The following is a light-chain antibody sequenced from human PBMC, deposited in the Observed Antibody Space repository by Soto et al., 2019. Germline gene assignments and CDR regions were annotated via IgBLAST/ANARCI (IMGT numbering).Light chain of an antibody. CDR3: QQYGSSPLIT. Sequence: EIVLTQSPGTLSLSPGERATLSCRASQSVSSSYLAWYQRKPGQAPRLLIYGASSRATGIPDRFSGSGSGTDFTLTISRLEPEAFAVYYCQQYGSSPLITFGQGTRLEIK. V-gene: IGKV3-20*01. CDR2: GAS. CDR1: QSVSSSY. J-gene: IGKJ5*01.